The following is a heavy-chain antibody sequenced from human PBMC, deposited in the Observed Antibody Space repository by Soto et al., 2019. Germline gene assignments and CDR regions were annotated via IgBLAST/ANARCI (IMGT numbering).Heavy chain of an antibody. D-gene: IGHD3-10*02. J-gene: IGHJ4*02. V-gene: IGHV3-30*02. CDR3: TIVRVADSALDH. Sequence: SGGSLRLSCVGSGFIFSNNGMHWVRQTPGKGLEWVAFMSYDGSDTFYADSVKGRFTISRDNSKNTLFLHMSNLRAEDTARYYCTIVRVADSALDHWGQGTLGTVSS. CDR1: GFIFSNNG. CDR2: MSYDGSDT.